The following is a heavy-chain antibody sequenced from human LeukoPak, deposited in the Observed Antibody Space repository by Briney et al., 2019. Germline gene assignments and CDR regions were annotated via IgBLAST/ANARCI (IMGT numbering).Heavy chain of an antibody. CDR1: GGSFSGYY. Sequence: SSETLSLTCAVYGGSFSGYYWSWIRQPPGKGLEWIGEINHSGSTNYNPSLKSRVTISVDTSKNQFSLKLSSVTAADTAVYYCARGGRPASKRSAFDIWGQGTMVTVSS. D-gene: IGHD1-14*01. CDR3: ARGGRPASKRSAFDI. V-gene: IGHV4-34*01. CDR2: INHSGST. J-gene: IGHJ3*02.